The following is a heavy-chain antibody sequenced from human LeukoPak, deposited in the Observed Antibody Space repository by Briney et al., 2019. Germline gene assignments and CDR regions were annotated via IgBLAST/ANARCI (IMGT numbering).Heavy chain of an antibody. V-gene: IGHV4-39*02. J-gene: IGHJ5*02. CDR1: GGSISSSSYY. Sequence: PSETLSLTCTVSGGSISSSSYYWGWIRQPPGKGLEWIGNIYYSGSTYYNPSLKSRVTMSVDTSKSHFSLKLSSVTAADTAVYYCARGYCGTTSCRTRYNWFDPWGQGTLVTVSS. D-gene: IGHD2-2*01. CDR2: IYYSGST. CDR3: ARGYCGTTSCRTRYNWFDP.